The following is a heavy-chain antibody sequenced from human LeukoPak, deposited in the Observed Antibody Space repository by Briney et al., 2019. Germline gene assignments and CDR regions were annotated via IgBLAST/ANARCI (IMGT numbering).Heavy chain of an antibody. CDR2: INHSGST. D-gene: IGHD4-23*01. CDR1: GDSINSLDL. V-gene: IGHV4-4*02. CDR3: ARDLLNEGNHLDY. Sequence: SGTLSLTCTVSGDSINSLDLWSWVRQPPGKGLEWIGEINHSGSTNYNPSLKSRVTISVDTSKNQFSLKLSSVTAADTAVYYCARDLLNEGNHLDYWGQGTLVTVSS. J-gene: IGHJ4*02.